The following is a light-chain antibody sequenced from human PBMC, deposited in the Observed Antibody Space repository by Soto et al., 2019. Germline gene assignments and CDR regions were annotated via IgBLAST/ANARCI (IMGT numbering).Light chain of an antibody. V-gene: IGKV1-12*01. CDR1: QNIFSW. CDR2: AAS. J-gene: IGKJ2*01. Sequence: DIQMTQSPSSVSASVVDRVTITCRATQNIFSWLAWYQQRPGKAPKLLIYAASSLQSGVPSRFSGSGSGTDFTLTISSLQPEDFATYYCQQGKSFPYTFGQGTKLEIK. CDR3: QQGKSFPYT.